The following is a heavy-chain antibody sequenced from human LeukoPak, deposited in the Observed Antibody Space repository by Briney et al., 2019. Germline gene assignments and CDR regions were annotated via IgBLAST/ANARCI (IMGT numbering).Heavy chain of an antibody. CDR1: GFTFSSSG. V-gene: IGHV3-23*01. Sequence: GGSLRLSCAASGFTFSSSGMSWVRKAPGKGLNWVSAIETGCASTYYADAVKGRFSISRDNSKNTLYLQMNSLRAEDTAVYYCARDSDRVRDYWGQGTLVTVSS. J-gene: IGHJ4*02. CDR2: IETGCAST. D-gene: IGHD3-10*01. CDR3: ARDSDRVRDY.